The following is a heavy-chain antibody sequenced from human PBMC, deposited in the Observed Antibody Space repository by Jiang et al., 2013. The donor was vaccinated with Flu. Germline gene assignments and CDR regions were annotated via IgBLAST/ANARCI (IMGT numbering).Heavy chain of an antibody. Sequence: GAEVKKPGASVKVSCKASGYTFTSYGISWVRQAPGQGLEWMGWISAYNGNTNYAQKLQGRVTMTTDTSTSTAYMELRSLRSDDTAVYYCARDVRGYSYGFAFSPVDYWGQGTLVTVSS. V-gene: IGHV1-18*01. CDR2: ISAYNGNT. J-gene: IGHJ4*02. CDR1: GYTFTSYG. CDR3: ARDVRGYSYGFAFSPVDY. D-gene: IGHD5-18*01.